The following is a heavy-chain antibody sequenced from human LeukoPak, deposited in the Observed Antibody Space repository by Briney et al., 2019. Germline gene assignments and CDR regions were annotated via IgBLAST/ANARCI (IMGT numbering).Heavy chain of an antibody. V-gene: IGHV1-18*01. CDR1: GYTFTSYG. CDR3: ARSSGYCSGGSCYGYFDY. Sequence: ASVKVSCKASGYTFTSYGISWVRQAPGQGLEWMGWISAYNGNTNYAQKLQGRVTMTTDTSTSTAYMELRSLRSDDTAVYYCARSSGYCSGGSCYGYFDYWGQGTLVTVSS. J-gene: IGHJ4*02. CDR2: ISAYNGNT. D-gene: IGHD2-15*01.